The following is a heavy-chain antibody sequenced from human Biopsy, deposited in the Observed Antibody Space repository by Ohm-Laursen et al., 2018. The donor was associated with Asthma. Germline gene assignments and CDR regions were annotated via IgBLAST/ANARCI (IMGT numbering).Heavy chain of an antibody. Sequence: ASVKVSCKASGYTFIGCHIHWMRQAPGQGLEWMGRINPNSGGTNYAQKFQGRVIMTRDTSISTAYMEVSRLRSDDTAVYYCARGQKSAGDRWFDPWGQGTLVTVSS. J-gene: IGHJ5*02. V-gene: IGHV1-2*06. D-gene: IGHD6-13*01. CDR3: ARGQKSAGDRWFDP. CDR2: INPNSGGT. CDR1: GYTFIGCH.